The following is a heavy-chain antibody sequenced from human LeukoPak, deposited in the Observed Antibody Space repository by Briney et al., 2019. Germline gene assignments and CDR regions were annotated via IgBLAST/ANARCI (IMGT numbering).Heavy chain of an antibody. CDR1: NYSISSGFY. J-gene: IGHJ5*02. Sequence: PSETLSLTCAVSNYSISSGFYWAWVRQPPGKGLEWIGSIYHSGSTYYNPSLKSRVTISVDTSKNQFSLKLSSVTAADTAVYYCASASYGSGSYYRRGFDPWGQGTLVTVSS. CDR2: IYHSGST. V-gene: IGHV4-38-2*01. CDR3: ASASYGSGSYYRRGFDP. D-gene: IGHD3-10*01.